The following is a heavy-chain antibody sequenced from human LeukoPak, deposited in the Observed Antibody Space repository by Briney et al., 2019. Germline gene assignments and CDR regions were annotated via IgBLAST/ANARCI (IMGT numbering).Heavy chain of an antibody. CDR2: MNPNSGNT. CDR1: GYTFTSYD. Sequence: ASVKVSCKASGYTFTSYDINWVRQATGQGLEWMGWMNPNSGNTGYAQKFQGRVTMTRNTSISTAYMELSSLRSEDTAVHYCARVAAAGTEFDYWGQGTLVTVSS. CDR3: ARVAAAGTEFDY. D-gene: IGHD6-13*01. J-gene: IGHJ4*02. V-gene: IGHV1-8*01.